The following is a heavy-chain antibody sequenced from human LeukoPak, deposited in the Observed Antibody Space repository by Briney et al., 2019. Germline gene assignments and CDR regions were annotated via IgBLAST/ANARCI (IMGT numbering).Heavy chain of an antibody. CDR1: GFTFSAYG. CDR2: IRYDGRNK. J-gene: IGHJ4*02. V-gene: IGHV3-30*02. D-gene: IGHD2-2*01. CDR3: AKDRIALDCSSTSCSSGWDY. Sequence: GGSLRLSCAASGFTFSAYGMHWVRQAPGKGLEWVAFIRYDGRNKYYADSVKGRFTISRDNSKNTLYLQMNSLRAEDTAVYYCAKDRIALDCSSTSCSSGWDYWGQGTLVTVSS.